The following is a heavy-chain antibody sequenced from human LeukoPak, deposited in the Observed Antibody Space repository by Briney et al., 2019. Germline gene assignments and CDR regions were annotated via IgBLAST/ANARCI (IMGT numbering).Heavy chain of an antibody. J-gene: IGHJ4*02. V-gene: IGHV4-39*01. CDR3: ARHRFGGFYYFDY. CDR2: IYYSGST. Sequence: PSETLSLTCTVSGGSISSRSYYWGWIRQPPGKGLEWIGSIYYSGSTYYNASLKSRVTISVDTSKNQFSLKLTSVTASDTAVYYCARHRFGGFYYFDYWGQGTLVTVSS. D-gene: IGHD3-10*01. CDR1: GGSISSRSYY.